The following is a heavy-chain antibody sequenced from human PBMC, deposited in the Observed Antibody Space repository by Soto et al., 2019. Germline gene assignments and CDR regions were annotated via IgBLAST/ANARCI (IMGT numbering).Heavy chain of an antibody. Sequence: QVQLVQSGTEVKRPGDSVKVSCKASGYTFTGYYVHWVRQAPGQGLEWMGWINPNSGDTYLAQRFQGRVTMNRATSIGTAYMELRGLTSDDTAEYYCAKGGAIVAAGTRVYLYNAMDVWGQGTTVTVPS. V-gene: IGHV1-2*02. D-gene: IGHD1-26*01. J-gene: IGHJ6*02. CDR2: INPNSGDT. CDR3: AKGGAIVAAGTRVYLYNAMDV. CDR1: GYTFTGYY.